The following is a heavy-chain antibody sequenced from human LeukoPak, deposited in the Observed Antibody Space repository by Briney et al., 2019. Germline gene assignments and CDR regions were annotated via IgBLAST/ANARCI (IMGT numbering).Heavy chain of an antibody. CDR1: GFTVSSNY. D-gene: IGHD1-26*01. Sequence: GGSLRLSCAASGFTVSSNYMSWVRQAPGKGLEWVSVIYSGGSTFYTDSVKGRFSISRDNSKNTLYLQMNSLRAEDAAVYYCSGSYSRWYFDYWGQGTLVTVSS. J-gene: IGHJ4*02. CDR2: IYSGGST. CDR3: SGSYSRWYFDY. V-gene: IGHV3-53*01.